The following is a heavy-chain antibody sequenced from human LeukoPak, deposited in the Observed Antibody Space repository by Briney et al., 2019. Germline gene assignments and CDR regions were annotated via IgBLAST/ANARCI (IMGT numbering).Heavy chain of an antibody. V-gene: IGHV1-58*02. CDR2: IVVGSGDT. J-gene: IGHJ3*02. CDR3: AAELYYYASWGRAFDI. Sequence: SVKVSCKASGFTFTSSAMQWVRQARGQGLEWIGWIVVGSGDTNYAQKFQERVTIIRDMSTSTAYMELSSLRSEDTAVYYCAAELYYYASWGRAFDIWGQGTMVTVSS. D-gene: IGHD3-10*01. CDR1: GFTFTSSA.